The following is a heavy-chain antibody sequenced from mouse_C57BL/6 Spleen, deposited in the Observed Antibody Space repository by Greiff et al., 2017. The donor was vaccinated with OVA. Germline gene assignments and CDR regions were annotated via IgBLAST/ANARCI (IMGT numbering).Heavy chain of an antibody. Sequence: EVMLVESGGGLVKPGGSLKLSCAASGFTFSDYGMHWVRQAPEKGLEWVAYISSGSSTIYYADTVKGRFTISRDNAKNTLFLQMTSLRSEDTAMYYCARERRVRLYYFDYWGQGTTLTVSS. CDR3: ARERRVRLYYFDY. CDR1: GFTFSDYG. CDR2: ISSGSSTI. J-gene: IGHJ2*01. V-gene: IGHV5-17*01. D-gene: IGHD2-14*01.